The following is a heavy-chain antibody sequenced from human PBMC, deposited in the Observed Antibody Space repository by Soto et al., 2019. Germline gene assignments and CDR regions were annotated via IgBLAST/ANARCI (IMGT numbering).Heavy chain of an antibody. CDR3: VRGGGGGLFEH. J-gene: IGHJ4*02. D-gene: IGHD2-21*01. CDR1: GFPFNDYY. Sequence: QVHLVESGGGLVKPGGSLRLSCATSGFPFNDYYMTWVRQAPGKGLEWLSHIRPNSTCRNYADSVKGLFTISRDNTESSLFLQMNSLGVDDTAVYSCVRGGGGGLFEHWGQGVLVTVSS. CDR2: IRPNSTCR. V-gene: IGHV3-11*06.